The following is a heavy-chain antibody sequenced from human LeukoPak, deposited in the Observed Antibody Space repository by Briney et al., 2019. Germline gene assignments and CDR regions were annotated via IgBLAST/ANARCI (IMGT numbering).Heavy chain of an antibody. V-gene: IGHV4-59*01. CDR2: IYYSGST. D-gene: IGHD5-18*01. Sequence: PSETLSLTCTVSGVSISSYYWSWIRQPPGKGLEWIGYIYYSGSTNYNPSLKSRVTISVDTAKNQFSLKLSSVTAADTAVYYCARGGYSHGYGDDFDYWGQGTLVTVSS. J-gene: IGHJ4*02. CDR1: GVSISSYY. CDR3: ARGGYSHGYGDDFDY.